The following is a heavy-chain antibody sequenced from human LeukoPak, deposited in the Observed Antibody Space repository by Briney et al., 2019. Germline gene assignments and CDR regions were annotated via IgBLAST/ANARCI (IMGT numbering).Heavy chain of an antibody. CDR3: ARARYYDSSGYYGFDY. CDR1: GGSFSDYY. J-gene: IGHJ4*02. D-gene: IGHD3-22*01. V-gene: IGHV4-34*01. CDR2: INHSGST. Sequence: SETLSLTCAVYGGSFSDYYWSWIRQPPGKGLEWIGEINHSGSTNYNPSLKSRVTISVDTSKNQFSLKLSSVTAADTAVYYCARARYYDSSGYYGFDYWGQGTLVTVSS.